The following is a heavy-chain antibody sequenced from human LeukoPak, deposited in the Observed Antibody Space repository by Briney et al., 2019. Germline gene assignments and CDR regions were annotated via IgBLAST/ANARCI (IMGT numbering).Heavy chain of an antibody. D-gene: IGHD2-15*01. CDR1: GFTFSSYS. CDR3: ARDRLHEGKYEKTFDY. J-gene: IGHJ4*02. V-gene: IGHV3-48*01. Sequence: GGSLRLSCAASGFTFSSYSMNWVRQAPGKGLEWVSYITFSSSNIYYADSVKGRFTIPRDNAKNSLYLQMNSLRAGDPAVYYCARDRLHEGKYEKTFDYCGQGTLVSVSS. CDR2: ITFSSSNI.